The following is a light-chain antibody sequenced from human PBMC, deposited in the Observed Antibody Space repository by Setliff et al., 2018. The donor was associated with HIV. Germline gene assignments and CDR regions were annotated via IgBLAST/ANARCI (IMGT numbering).Light chain of an antibody. CDR3: QQYNSDLGA. V-gene: IGKV1-5*03. J-gene: IGKJ2*01. CDR2: KAS. Sequence: DIQMSQSPSTLSASVGDRVTITCRASQSISSWLAWYQQKPGKAPKLLIYKASSLESGVPSRFSGTGSGTEFTLTISSLPPDDFATYYCQQYNSDLGAFGQGTKLDIK. CDR1: QSISSW.